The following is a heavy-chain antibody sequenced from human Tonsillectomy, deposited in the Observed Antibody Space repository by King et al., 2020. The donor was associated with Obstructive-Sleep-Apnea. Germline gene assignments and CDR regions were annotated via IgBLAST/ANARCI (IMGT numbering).Heavy chain of an antibody. CDR2: ISTSSSYI. Sequence: DVQLVESGGGLVKPGGSLRLSCAASGFTFSSYSMNRVRQAPGKGLEWGSSISTSSSYIYYADSLKGRFTISRDNAKNSLYLQMNSLRAEDTAVYYCASSSYYYDSSGYLFDYWGQGTLVTVSS. V-gene: IGHV3-21*01. CDR1: GFTFSSYS. J-gene: IGHJ4*02. D-gene: IGHD3-22*01. CDR3: ASSSYYYDSSGYLFDY.